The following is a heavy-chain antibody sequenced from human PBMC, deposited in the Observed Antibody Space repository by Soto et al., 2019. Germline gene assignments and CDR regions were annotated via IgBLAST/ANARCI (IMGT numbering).Heavy chain of an antibody. Sequence: GGSLRLSCVASGFPFSGYAMSWVRQTPGKGLEWVSGISGSGGRTYYADSVKGRFTISRDNSNNTLSLQMHILRVEDTAVYFCAKGGYYSLFDIWGQGTVVTVSS. J-gene: IGHJ3*02. V-gene: IGHV3-23*01. D-gene: IGHD3-16*01. CDR3: AKGGYYSLFDI. CDR2: ISGSGGRT. CDR1: GFPFSGYA.